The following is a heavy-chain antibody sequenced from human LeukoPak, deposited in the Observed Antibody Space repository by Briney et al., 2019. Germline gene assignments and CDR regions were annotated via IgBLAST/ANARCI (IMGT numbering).Heavy chain of an antibody. J-gene: IGHJ3*02. CDR1: GGSISSYY. CDR3: ARRAYYDTSGYYNPTQHDAFDI. Sequence: PSETLSLTCTVSGGSISSYYWSWIRQPPGKGLEWIGYIYYSGSTHYNPSLKSRVTISVDTSKNQFSLKLSSVTAADTAVYYCARRAYYDTSGYYNPTQHDAFDIWGQGTMVTVSS. CDR2: IYYSGST. D-gene: IGHD3-22*01. V-gene: IGHV4-59*01.